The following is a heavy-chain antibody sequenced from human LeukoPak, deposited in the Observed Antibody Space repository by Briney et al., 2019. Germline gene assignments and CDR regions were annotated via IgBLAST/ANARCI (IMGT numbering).Heavy chain of an antibody. Sequence: GGSLRLSCAGSGFTFSNYEMNWVRQAPGKGLEWVSYISSSGTTMYYADSVKGRFTISRDNAKNSLFLQMNTLRDEDTAVYYCARDTMVRGVNPPYHFDYWGQGTLVTVSP. J-gene: IGHJ4*02. CDR1: GFTFSNYE. CDR3: ARDTMVRGVNPPYHFDY. V-gene: IGHV3-48*03. D-gene: IGHD3-10*01. CDR2: ISSSGTTM.